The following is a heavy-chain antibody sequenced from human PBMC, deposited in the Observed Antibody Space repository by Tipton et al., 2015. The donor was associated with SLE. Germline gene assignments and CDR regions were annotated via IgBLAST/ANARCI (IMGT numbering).Heavy chain of an antibody. J-gene: IGHJ3*02. V-gene: IGHV4-39*01. CDR1: NGLVSSSSYY. CDR3: ASSGRAFKI. Sequence: TLSLTCIVFNGLVSSSSYYWGWIRQSPGTGLEWIGSIHYSGSTHYNPSLKSRATVSVDTSKNQFSLKVTSVTAADTAVYYCASSGRAFKIWGQGTMVIVSS. CDR2: IHYSGST.